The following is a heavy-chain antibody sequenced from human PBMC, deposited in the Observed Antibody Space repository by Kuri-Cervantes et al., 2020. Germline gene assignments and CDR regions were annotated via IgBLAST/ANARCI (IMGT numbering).Heavy chain of an antibody. CDR2: ISGSGGST. CDR3: AIEYCSGGSCYSDHYFDY. CDR1: GFTFSSYA. Sequence: GGSLRLSCAASGFTFSSYAMSWVRQAPGKGLEWVSAISGSGGSTYYADSVKGRFTISRDNSKNTLYLQMNSLRAEDTAVYYCAIEYCSGGSCYSDHYFDYWGQGTLVTVSS. D-gene: IGHD2-15*01. J-gene: IGHJ4*02. V-gene: IGHV3-23*01.